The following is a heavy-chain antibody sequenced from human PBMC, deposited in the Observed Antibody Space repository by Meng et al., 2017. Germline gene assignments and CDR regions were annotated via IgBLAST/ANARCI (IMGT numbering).Heavy chain of an antibody. V-gene: IGHV4-34*01. Sequence: GSLRLSCAVHGGSFSGYYWSWIRQPPGKGLEWIGEINHSGSTNYNPSLKSRVTISVDTSKNQFSLKLSSVTAADTAVYYCARDCINRGPATGTIDYWGQGTLVTVSS. CDR1: GGSFSGYY. J-gene: IGHJ4*02. CDR2: INHSGST. CDR3: ARDCINRGPATGTIDY. D-gene: IGHD1-1*01.